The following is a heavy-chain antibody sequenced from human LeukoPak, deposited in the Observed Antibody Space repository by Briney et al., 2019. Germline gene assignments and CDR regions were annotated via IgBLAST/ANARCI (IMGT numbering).Heavy chain of an antibody. CDR3: ARSQSTFLLYYYDSSGFLIKD. V-gene: IGHV3-30-3*01. CDR1: GFTFNNFA. D-gene: IGHD3-22*01. Sequence: GTSLRLSCAASGFTFNNFAMHWVRQAPGKGLEWVAVISDDGNNDYYADSVQGRFTISRDNSKNTLYLQMSSLRAEDTAMYYCARSQSTFLLYYYDSSGFLIKDWGQGTLLTVSS. CDR2: ISDDGNND. J-gene: IGHJ4*02.